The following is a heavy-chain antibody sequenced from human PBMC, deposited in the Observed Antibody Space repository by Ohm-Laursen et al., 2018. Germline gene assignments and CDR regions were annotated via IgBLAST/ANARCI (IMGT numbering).Heavy chain of an antibody. CDR3: ARQEGYCSSTSCYEVWFDP. V-gene: IGHV4-59*08. Sequence: TLSLTCSVSGGSISSNFWSWIRQPPGKGLEWIGYIYYSGSTSYNPSLKSRVTISVDTSKNQFSLKLSSVTAADTAVYYCARQEGYCSSTSCYEVWFDPWGQGTLVTVSS. J-gene: IGHJ5*02. D-gene: IGHD2-2*01. CDR2: IYYSGST. CDR1: GGSISSNF.